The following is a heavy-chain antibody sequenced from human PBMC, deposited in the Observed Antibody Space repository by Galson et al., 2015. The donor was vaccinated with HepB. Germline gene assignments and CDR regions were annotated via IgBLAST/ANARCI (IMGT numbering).Heavy chain of an antibody. J-gene: IGHJ4*02. D-gene: IGHD2-21*01. Sequence: SLRLSCAASGFTFKNFGMHWVRQAPGKGLEWVAVIWHDGGKKYYGDSVKGRFTVSRDNHENTLSLQMNSPRVEDTATYFCARSLGIGIDFWGQGTLVTVSS. CDR1: GFTFKNFG. V-gene: IGHV3-33*08. CDR2: IWHDGGKK. CDR3: ARSLGIGIDF.